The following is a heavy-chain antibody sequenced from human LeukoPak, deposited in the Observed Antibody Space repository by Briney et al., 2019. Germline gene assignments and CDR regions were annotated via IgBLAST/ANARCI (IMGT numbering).Heavy chain of an antibody. CDR1: GYLFSSYW. CDR3: AISPRDVHSDGVDDI. D-gene: IGHD5-24*01. CDR2: IYPGNSDT. J-gene: IGHJ3*02. Sequence: GESLKISCKGSGYLFSSYWIGWGRQTPGKGLEWMGIIYPGNSDTTYSPSFQGQVTISADRSITTAYLQWSSLKASDTAMYYCAISPRDVHSDGVDDIGGQGTMVTVSS. V-gene: IGHV5-51*01.